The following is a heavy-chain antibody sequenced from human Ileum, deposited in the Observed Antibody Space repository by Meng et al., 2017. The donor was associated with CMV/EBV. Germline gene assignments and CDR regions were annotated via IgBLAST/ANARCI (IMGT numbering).Heavy chain of an antibody. J-gene: IGHJ1*01. CDR1: GFTFNTYW. CDR2: IDSDGRRI. D-gene: IGHD3-3*01. CDR3: ASGIRFTGS. Sequence: GGSLRLSCVASGFTFNTYWMHWVRQVPGKGLVWVSRIDSDGRRIDYADSVKGRFTISRDNAKNTLYLEMNSLRVEDTAVYFCASGIRFTGSWGQGTLVTVSS. V-gene: IGHV3-74*01.